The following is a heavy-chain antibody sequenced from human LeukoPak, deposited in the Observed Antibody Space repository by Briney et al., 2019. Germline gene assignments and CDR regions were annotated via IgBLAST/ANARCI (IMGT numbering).Heavy chain of an antibody. D-gene: IGHD6-25*01. CDR1: GFAFGDFS. Sequence: PGRSLRLSCSVAGFAFGDFSAQWVRQAPGKGLEWVALISYDGGIKYYGDSVKGRFTISRDNSKNTLYLQMNSPGAEGTAVYYCAREAAVRGHAGSTSGLDYWGQGSLVIVSS. V-gene: IGHV3-30*01. CDR2: ISYDGGIK. CDR3: AREAAVRGHAGSTSGLDY. J-gene: IGHJ4*02.